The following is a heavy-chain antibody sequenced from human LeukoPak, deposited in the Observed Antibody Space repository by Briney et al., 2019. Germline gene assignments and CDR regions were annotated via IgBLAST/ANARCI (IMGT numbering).Heavy chain of an antibody. CDR1: GYSISSGYY. CDR3: ARHGGLRYQLLYNY. J-gene: IGHJ4*02. D-gene: IGHD2-2*02. Sequence: SETLSLTCAVSGYSISSGYYWGWIRQPPGKGLEWIGSIYYSGSTYYNPSLKSRVTISVDTSKNQFSLKLSSVTAADTAVYYCARHGGLRYQLLYNYWGQGTLVTVSS. CDR2: IYYSGST. V-gene: IGHV4-38-2*01.